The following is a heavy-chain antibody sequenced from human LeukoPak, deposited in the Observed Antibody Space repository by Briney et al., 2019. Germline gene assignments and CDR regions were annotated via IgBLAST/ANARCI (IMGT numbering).Heavy chain of an antibody. J-gene: IGHJ4*02. V-gene: IGHV3-23*01. CDR2: IRGSGGGT. D-gene: IGHD6-19*01. CDR1: GFTFNSYA. Sequence: PGGSLRLSCAASGFTFNSYAMSWVRQAPGKGLEWVSAIRGSGGGTYYADSVEGRFTISRDNSKNTLYLQMNSLRDEDTALYYCAKAGIGVVGYFDYWGQGTLVTVSS. CDR3: AKAGIGVVGYFDY.